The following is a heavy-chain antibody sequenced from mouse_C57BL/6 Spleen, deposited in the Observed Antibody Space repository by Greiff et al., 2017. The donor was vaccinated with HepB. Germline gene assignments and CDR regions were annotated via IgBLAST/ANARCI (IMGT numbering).Heavy chain of an antibody. D-gene: IGHD2-5*01. CDR2: IDPSDSYT. J-gene: IGHJ4*01. Sequence: VQLQQPGAELVMPGASVKLSCKASGYTFTSYWMHWVKQRPGQGLEWIGEIDPSDSYTNYNQKFKGKSTLTVDKSSSTAYMQLSSLTSEDSAVYYCARSYSNFSGAMDYWGQGTSVTVSS. CDR1: GYTFTSYW. CDR3: ARSYSNFSGAMDY. V-gene: IGHV1-69*01.